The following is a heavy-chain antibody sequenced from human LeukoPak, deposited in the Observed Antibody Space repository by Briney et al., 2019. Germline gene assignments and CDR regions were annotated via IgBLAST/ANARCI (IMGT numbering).Heavy chain of an antibody. CDR2: ISGSGDST. D-gene: IGHD4-17*01. CDR1: GFTFTTYT. Sequence: GGSLRLSCAASGFTFTTYTMRWVRQAPGKGLEWVSAISGSGDSTYYADSVKGRFTISRDNAKNSLYLQMNSLRAEDTAVYYCARDMTTVTPTDYWGQGTLVTVSS. CDR3: ARDMTTVTPTDY. V-gene: IGHV3-23*01. J-gene: IGHJ4*02.